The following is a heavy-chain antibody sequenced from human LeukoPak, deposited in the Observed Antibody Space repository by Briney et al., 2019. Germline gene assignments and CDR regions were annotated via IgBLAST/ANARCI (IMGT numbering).Heavy chain of an antibody. CDR3: ARGTSTGWELLGAFDI. CDR1: GFTFSSYW. Sequence: PGGSLRLSCGASGFTFSSYWMSWVRQAPGKGLEWVASIKQDGSEKYYVDSVKGRFTISRDNARNSLYLQMNSLRAEDTAVYYCARGTSTGWELLGAFDIWGQGTMVTVSS. CDR2: IKQDGSEK. V-gene: IGHV3-7*01. D-gene: IGHD1-26*01. J-gene: IGHJ3*02.